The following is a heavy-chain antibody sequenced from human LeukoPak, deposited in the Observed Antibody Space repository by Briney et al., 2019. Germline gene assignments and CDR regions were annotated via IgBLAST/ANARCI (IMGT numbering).Heavy chain of an antibody. CDR3: TKASAARCIGVFCYPFDH. J-gene: IGHJ4*02. CDR1: GFTFSSYA. V-gene: IGHV3-23*01. CDR2: TVGIGPDT. Sequence: GGSLRLSCAASGFTFSSYAMNWVRQAPGKGLEWVAATVGIGPDTYHADSVKGRFTISRDNSKNILYLQMNSLRVEDTAVYYCTKASAARCIGVFCYPFDHWGQGTLVTVSS. D-gene: IGHD2-15*01.